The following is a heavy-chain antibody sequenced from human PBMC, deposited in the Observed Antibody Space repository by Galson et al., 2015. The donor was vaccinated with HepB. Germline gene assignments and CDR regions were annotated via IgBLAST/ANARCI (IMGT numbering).Heavy chain of an antibody. D-gene: IGHD1-26*01. J-gene: IGHJ4*02. V-gene: IGHV1-18*01. Sequence: SVKVSCKASGYTFTSYGISWVRQAPGQGLEWMGWISAYNGNTNYAQKLQGRVTMTTDTSTSTAYMELRSLRSDDTAVYYCARSNAIVGATPVDYWGQGTLVTVSS. CDR2: ISAYNGNT. CDR1: GYTFTSYG. CDR3: ARSNAIVGATPVDY.